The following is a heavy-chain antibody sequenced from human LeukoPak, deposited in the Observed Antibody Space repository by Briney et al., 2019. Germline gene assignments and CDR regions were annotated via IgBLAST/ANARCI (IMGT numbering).Heavy chain of an antibody. J-gene: IGHJ4*02. CDR1: GFTFSSYE. D-gene: IGHD4-23*01. V-gene: IGHV3-48*03. CDR2: ISSSDITI. Sequence: GGSLRLSCADSGFTFSSYEMNWVRQAPGKGLEWVSYISSSDITIYYADSVKGRFTISRDNAKNSLYLQMNSLRAEDTAVYYCAREATTVAYFDYWGQGTLVTVSS. CDR3: AREATTVAYFDY.